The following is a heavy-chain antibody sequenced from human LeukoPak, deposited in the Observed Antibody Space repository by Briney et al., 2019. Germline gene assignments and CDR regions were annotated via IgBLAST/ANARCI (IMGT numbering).Heavy chain of an antibody. CDR3: ARDRIAAAGSSWFDP. V-gene: IGHV3-21*01. J-gene: IGHJ5*02. D-gene: IGHD6-13*01. CDR2: ISSSSSYI. Sequence: PGGSLRLSCAASGFTFSRFSMSWVRQAPGKGLEWVSSISSSSSYIYYADSVKGRFTISRDNAKNSLYLQMNSLRAEDTAVYYCARDRIAAAGSSWFDPWGQGTLVTVSS. CDR1: GFTFSRFS.